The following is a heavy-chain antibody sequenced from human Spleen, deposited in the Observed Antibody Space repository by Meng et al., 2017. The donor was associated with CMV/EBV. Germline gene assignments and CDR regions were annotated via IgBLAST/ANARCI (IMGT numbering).Heavy chain of an antibody. D-gene: IGHD2-2*03. CDR2: IYYSGST. V-gene: IGHV4-59*01. Sequence: GSLRLSCTVSGGSISSYYWSWIRQPPGKGLEWIGYIYYSGSTNYNPSLKSRVTLSVDTSKNQFSLKLSSVTAADTAVYYCARGIGYCSSTSCQSPYYYGMDVWGQGTTVTVSS. J-gene: IGHJ6*02. CDR1: GGSISSYY. CDR3: ARGIGYCSSTSCQSPYYYGMDV.